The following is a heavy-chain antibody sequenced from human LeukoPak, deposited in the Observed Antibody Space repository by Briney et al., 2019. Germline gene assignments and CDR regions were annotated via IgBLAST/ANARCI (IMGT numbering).Heavy chain of an antibody. CDR2: INWNGGST. V-gene: IGHV3-20*04. Sequence: GGSLRLSCAASGFTFDDYGMSWVRQAPGKGLERVSGINWNGGSTGYADSVKGRFTISRDNAKNSLYLQMNSLRAEDTAVYYCAREGSYYGGIKPPPDYWGQGTLVTVSS. D-gene: IGHD4-23*01. CDR1: GFTFDDYG. J-gene: IGHJ4*02. CDR3: AREGSYYGGIKPPPDY.